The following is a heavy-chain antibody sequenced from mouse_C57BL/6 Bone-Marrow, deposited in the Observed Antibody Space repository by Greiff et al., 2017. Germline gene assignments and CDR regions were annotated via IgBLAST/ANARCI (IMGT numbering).Heavy chain of an antibody. Sequence: QVQLKQSGAELARPGASVKMSCKASGYTFTSYTMHWVKQRPGQGLEWIGYINPSSGYTKYNQKFKDKATLTADKSSSTAYMQLGSLTSEDSAVYYCARGQYSNYVFAYWGQGTLVTVSA. CDR3: ARGQYSNYVFAY. D-gene: IGHD2-5*01. J-gene: IGHJ3*01. CDR2: INPSSGYT. CDR1: GYTFTSYT. V-gene: IGHV1-4*01.